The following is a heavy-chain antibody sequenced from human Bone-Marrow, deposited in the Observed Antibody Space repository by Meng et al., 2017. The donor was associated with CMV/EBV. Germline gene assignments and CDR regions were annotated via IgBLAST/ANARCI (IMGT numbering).Heavy chain of an antibody. CDR1: GFTFSSYA. V-gene: IGHV3-21*01. D-gene: IGHD3-3*01. CDR3: ARDSHDFWSGYYQVYYYGMDV. J-gene: IGHJ6*02. Sequence: GGSLRLSCAASGFTFSSYAMSWVRQAPGKGLEWVSSISSSSSYIYYADSVKGRFTISRDNAKNSLYLQMNSLRAEDTAVYYCARDSHDFWSGYYQVYYYGMDVWGQGTTVTVSS. CDR2: ISSSSSYI.